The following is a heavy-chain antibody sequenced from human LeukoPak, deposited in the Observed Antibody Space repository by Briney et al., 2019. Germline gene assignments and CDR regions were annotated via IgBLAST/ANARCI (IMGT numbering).Heavy chain of an antibody. CDR1: GASTSAYY. CDR2: SYSGGNA. D-gene: IGHD1-26*01. Sequence: PSETLSLPCTVSGASTSAYYWSWIRQPPGKGLEWIGYSYSGGNANYNPSLKSRVTISIDTSENQFSLRLTSVTAADTAIYFCAHSKRGGGYYINAFAVWGQGALVTISS. J-gene: IGHJ3*01. V-gene: IGHV4-59*01. CDR3: AHSKRGGGYYINAFAV.